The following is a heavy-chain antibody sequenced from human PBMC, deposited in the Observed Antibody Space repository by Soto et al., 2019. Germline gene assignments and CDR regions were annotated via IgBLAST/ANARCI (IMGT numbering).Heavy chain of an antibody. J-gene: IGHJ4*02. Sequence: GGSLRLSCAASGFTFSTYNMNWVRQAPGKGLERLSFIRSSGSAKYYAESVKGRFTISRDDAKNSLYLQMNSLRAEDTSVYYCAKEGGLSGSYYISSSYYFDYWGQGTLVTVSS. CDR3: AKEGGLSGSYYISSSYYFDY. D-gene: IGHD1-26*01. CDR2: IRSSGSAK. CDR1: GFTFSTYN. V-gene: IGHV3-48*01.